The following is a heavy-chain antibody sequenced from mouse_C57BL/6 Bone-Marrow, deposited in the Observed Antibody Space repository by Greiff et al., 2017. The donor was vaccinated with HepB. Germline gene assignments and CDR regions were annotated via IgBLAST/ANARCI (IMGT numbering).Heavy chain of an antibody. V-gene: IGHV1-69*01. D-gene: IGHD1-1*01. CDR2: IDPSDSYT. CDR3: ARSVLRYAMDY. CDR1: GYTFTSYW. Sequence: QVQLQQPGAELVMPGASVKLSCKASGYTFTSYWMHWVKQRPGQGLEWIGEIDPSDSYTNYNQKFKGKSTLTVDKSSSTAYMQLSSLTSEDSAVYYCARSVLRYAMDYWGQGTSVTVSS. J-gene: IGHJ4*01.